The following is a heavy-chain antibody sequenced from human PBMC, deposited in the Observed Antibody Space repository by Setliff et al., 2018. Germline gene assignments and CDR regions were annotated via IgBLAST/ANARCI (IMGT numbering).Heavy chain of an antibody. CDR2: IYYNGST. J-gene: IGHJ6*03. CDR3: ARHKSNGSGSYPSLYMDV. D-gene: IGHD3-10*01. V-gene: IGHV4-39*01. Sequence: SETLSLTCTVSGGSIRSSYYYWGWIRQPPGKGLEWIGSIYYNGSTHFNPSLKSRVAISVDTSKNLLSLKLSSVTAADTAVYYCARHKSNGSGSYPSLYMDVWGKGIMVTVSS. CDR1: GGSIRSSYYY.